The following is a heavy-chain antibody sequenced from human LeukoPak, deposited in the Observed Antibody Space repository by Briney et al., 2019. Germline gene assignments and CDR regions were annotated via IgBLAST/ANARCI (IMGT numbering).Heavy chain of an antibody. CDR2: ISPYNGNT. D-gene: IGHD3-3*01. CDR1: GYTFTNYG. Sequence: ASVKVSCKTSGYTFTNYGISWVRQAPGQGLEWMGWISPYNGNTKYAQNLQGRVTMTRDMSTSTIYMELSSLRSDDTAVYYCARSVTIFGVATLGYWGQGTPVTVSS. CDR3: ARSVTIFGVATLGY. J-gene: IGHJ4*02. V-gene: IGHV1-18*01.